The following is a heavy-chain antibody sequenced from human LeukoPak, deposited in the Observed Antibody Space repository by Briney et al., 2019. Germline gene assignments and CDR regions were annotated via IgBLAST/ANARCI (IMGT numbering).Heavy chain of an antibody. CDR1: GFTFSSYG. Sequence: PGGSLRLSCAASGFTFSSYGMSWVRQAPGKGLEWVSAISGSGGSTYYADSVKGRFTISRDNAKNSLYLQMNSLRAEDTAVYYCARDFGGSGSYSWFDPWGQGTLVTVSS. CDR2: ISGSGGST. CDR3: ARDFGGSGSYSWFDP. D-gene: IGHD3-10*01. V-gene: IGHV3-23*01. J-gene: IGHJ5*02.